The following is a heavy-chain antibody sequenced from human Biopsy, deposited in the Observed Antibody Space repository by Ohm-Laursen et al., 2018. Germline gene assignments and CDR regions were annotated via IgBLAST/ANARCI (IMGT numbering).Heavy chain of an antibody. Sequence: ASVKVSCKASGYSFTTYDVDWVRQARGQGLEWMGWMIPNSGKTGYAQRFQGRVTLTMNTSIGTAYMELSGLRSEDTAVYYCARGSPRRVSIFEASIYWFDTWGQGTLVTVSS. CDR1: GYSFTTYD. D-gene: IGHD6-6*01. CDR3: ARGSPRRVSIFEASIYWFDT. J-gene: IGHJ5*02. CDR2: MIPNSGKT. V-gene: IGHV1-8*01.